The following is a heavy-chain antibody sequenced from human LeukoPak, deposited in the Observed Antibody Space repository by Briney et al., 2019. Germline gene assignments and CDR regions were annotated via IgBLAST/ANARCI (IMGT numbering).Heavy chain of an antibody. Sequence: SETLSLTCTVSGGSISSYYGSWIRHPPGKGLEWRGYIYYSGSTNYNPSLKSRVKISVATYKNQFSLKLSSATAADTAVYYCGGNIPVTTKYAFDIWGQGTMVTVSS. CDR1: GGSISSYY. CDR2: IYYSGST. V-gene: IGHV4-59*01. D-gene: IGHD4-17*01. J-gene: IGHJ3*02. CDR3: GGNIPVTTKYAFDI.